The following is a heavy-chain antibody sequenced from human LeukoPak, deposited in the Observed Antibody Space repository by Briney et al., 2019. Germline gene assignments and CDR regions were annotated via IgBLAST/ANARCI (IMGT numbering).Heavy chain of an antibody. CDR3: ARGAGSDY. CDR1: GYSISSGYY. D-gene: IGHD2-15*01. J-gene: IGHJ4*02. CDR2: IYHSGST. Sequence: SETLSLTCTVSGYSISSGYYWGWLRQPPGKGLEGIGSIYHSGSTYYNPSLKSRVTISVDTSKNQFSLKLSSVTAADKAVYYCARGAGSDYWGQGTLVTVSS. V-gene: IGHV4-38-2*02.